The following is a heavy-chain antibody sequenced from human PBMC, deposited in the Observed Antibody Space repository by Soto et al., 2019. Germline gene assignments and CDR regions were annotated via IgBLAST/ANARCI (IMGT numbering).Heavy chain of an antibody. D-gene: IGHD3-10*01. CDR3: GRGSGSYPYYFDY. CDR2: INWNGGST. V-gene: IGHV3-20*01. Sequence: EVQLVESGGGVVRPGGSLRLSCAASGFTFDDYGMSWVRQAPGKGLEWGSGINWNGGSTGYADSVKGRFTISRDNAKNSMYLQMNSLRGEDTALYHCGRGSGSYPYYFDYWGQGTLVTVSS. CDR1: GFTFDDYG. J-gene: IGHJ4*02.